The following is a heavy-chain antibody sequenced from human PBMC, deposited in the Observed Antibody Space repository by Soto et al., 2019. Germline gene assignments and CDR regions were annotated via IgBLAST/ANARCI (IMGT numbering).Heavy chain of an antibody. CDR3: VRDDWPHYGMDV. V-gene: IGHV3-72*01. J-gene: IGHJ6*02. CDR2: SRNKANSYTT. Sequence: EVQLVESGGGLVQPGGSLRLSCTASGFTFDDHYIDWVRQAPGQGLEWVGRSRNKANSYTTEYAASVKGRFTISRDDSKNSLYLQMNSLKTEDTAVYYCVRDDWPHYGMDVWGQGTTVTVSS. D-gene: IGHD3-9*01. CDR1: GFTFDDHY.